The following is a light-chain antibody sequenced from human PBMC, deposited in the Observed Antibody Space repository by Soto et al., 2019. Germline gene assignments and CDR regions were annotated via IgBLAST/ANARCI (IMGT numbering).Light chain of an antibody. CDR2: DAA. CDR1: QSIGNS. V-gene: IGKV3-11*01. CDR3: QHCANWPT. Sequence: EIVMTQSPATLSVSPGERVTLSCRASQSIGNSLAWYQQKPGQAPRLLIYDAASRATGIPARFSGSGSGTDFTLAITSLEPEDFALYYCQHCANWPTFGGGTKVQIK. J-gene: IGKJ4*01.